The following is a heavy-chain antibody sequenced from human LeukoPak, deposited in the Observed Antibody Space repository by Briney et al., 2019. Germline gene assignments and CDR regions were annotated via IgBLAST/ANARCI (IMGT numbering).Heavy chain of an antibody. J-gene: IGHJ4*02. D-gene: IGHD5-12*01. Sequence: PSENLSLTCAVSGYSINSGYCWGWIRQPPGKGLEWIGSIYHSGSTYYNPSLKSRVTISVDTSKNQFSLKLSSVTAADTAVYYCARVATTTNPPQRPFDYWGQGTLVTVSS. CDR3: ARVATTTNPPQRPFDY. CDR1: GYSINSGYC. V-gene: IGHV4-38-2*01. CDR2: IYHSGST.